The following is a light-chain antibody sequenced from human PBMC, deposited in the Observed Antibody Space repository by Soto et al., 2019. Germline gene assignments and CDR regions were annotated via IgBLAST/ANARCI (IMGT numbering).Light chain of an antibody. CDR2: GAS. V-gene: IGKV3-15*01. CDR1: QSVSSN. Sequence: EIVMTQSPATLSVSPGERATLSCRASQSVSSNLAWYQQKPGQAPRFLIYGASTRATGIPARFSGSGSGTDFTLTISRLEPEDFAVYYCQQYGSSPPITFGQGTRLEIK. J-gene: IGKJ5*01. CDR3: QQYGSSPPIT.